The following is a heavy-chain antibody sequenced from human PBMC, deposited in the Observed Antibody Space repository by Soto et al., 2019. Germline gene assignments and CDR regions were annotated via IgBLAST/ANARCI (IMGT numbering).Heavy chain of an antibody. D-gene: IGHD2-21*02. CDR2: IYYSGAT. J-gene: IGHJ4*02. Sequence: QVQLQESGPGLVKPSQTLSLTCTVSGGSISSDDYYWSWIRQHPGKGLEWIAYIYYSGATYYNPSLKSRTTISIDTSKNQFSLKLRSVTAADTAVYYCARVGRIVVVTSFWHYFDYWGLGTLVAVSS. CDR3: ARVGRIVVVTSFWHYFDY. V-gene: IGHV4-31*03. CDR1: GGSISSDDYY.